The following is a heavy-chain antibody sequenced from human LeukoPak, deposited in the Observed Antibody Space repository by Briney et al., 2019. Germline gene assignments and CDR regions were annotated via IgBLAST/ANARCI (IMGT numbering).Heavy chain of an antibody. D-gene: IGHD5-24*01. CDR2: IKQDGSEK. CDR1: GFTFSAYW. V-gene: IGHV3-7*01. Sequence: QSGGSLRLSCAASGFTFSAYWMSWIRQAPGMGLEWVANIKQDGSEKYYVDSVKGRFTISRDNARNSLYLQMNSLRAEDTAVFYCARSNNYGFDYWGQGTLVTVSS. CDR3: ARSNNYGFDY. J-gene: IGHJ4*02.